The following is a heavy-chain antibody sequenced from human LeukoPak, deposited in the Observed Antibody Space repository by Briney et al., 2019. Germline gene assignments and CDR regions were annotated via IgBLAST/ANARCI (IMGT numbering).Heavy chain of an antibody. CDR1: GFTFSSYS. D-gene: IGHD3-22*01. V-gene: IGHV3-21*01. CDR3: ARDFSITMTPLGAFDI. J-gene: IGHJ3*02. CDR2: ISSSSSSSYI. Sequence: PGGSLRLSCAASGFTFSSYSMNWVRQAPGKGLEWVSSISSSSSSSYIYYADSVKGRFTIPRDNAKNSLYLQMNSLRAEDTAVYYCARDFSITMTPLGAFDIWGQGTMVTVSS.